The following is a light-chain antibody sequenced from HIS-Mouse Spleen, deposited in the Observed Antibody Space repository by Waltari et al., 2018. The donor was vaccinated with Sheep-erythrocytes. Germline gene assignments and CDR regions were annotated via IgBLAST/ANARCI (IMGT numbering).Light chain of an antibody. CDR1: QDISNY. J-gene: IGKJ4*01. Sequence: DLQIPHSPSPLSASVGNRVPITCQASQDISNYLNWYKQKPGKAPKLLIYDASNLETGVPSRFSGSGSGTDFTFTISSLQPEDIATYYCQQYDNLLTFGGGTKVEIK. CDR2: DAS. V-gene: IGKV1-33*01. CDR3: QQYDNLLT.